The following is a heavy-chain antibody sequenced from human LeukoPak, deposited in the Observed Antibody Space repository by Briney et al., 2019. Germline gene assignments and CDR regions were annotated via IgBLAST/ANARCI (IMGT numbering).Heavy chain of an antibody. D-gene: IGHD6-13*01. V-gene: IGHV1-58*02. CDR1: GFTFSSSA. J-gene: IGHJ6*02. Sequence: VASVKVSCKASGFTFSSSAIQWVRQTRGQRLEWIGWIVVGTGNTNYAQKLQERVTVTRDMSTSTAYMELSSLRSEDTAVYYCAATISANTDYYGMDVWGQGTTVTVSS. CDR3: AATISANTDYYGMDV. CDR2: IVVGTGNT.